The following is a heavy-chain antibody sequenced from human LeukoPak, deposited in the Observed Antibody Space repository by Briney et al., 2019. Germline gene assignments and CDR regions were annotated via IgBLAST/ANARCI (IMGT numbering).Heavy chain of an antibody. D-gene: IGHD3-10*01. V-gene: IGHV3-53*01. CDR2: IYSGGST. J-gene: IGHJ6*03. CDR1: GFTVSSNY. Sequence: GGSLRLSCAASGFTVSSNYMSWVRQAPGKGLEWVSVIYSGGSTYYADSVKGRFTISRDNSKNTLYLQMNSLRAEDTAVYYCAGDVRGKTMVRGVIKPYYYYYMDVWGKGTTVTVSS. CDR3: AGDVRGKTMVRGVIKPYYYYYMDV.